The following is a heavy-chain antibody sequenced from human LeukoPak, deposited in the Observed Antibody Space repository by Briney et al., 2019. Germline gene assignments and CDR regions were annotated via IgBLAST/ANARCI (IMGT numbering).Heavy chain of an antibody. V-gene: IGHV1-18*01. CDR1: GYTFTSYG. Sequence: GASVKVSCKASGYTFTSYGISWVRQAPGQGLEWMGWISAYNGNTNYAQKLQSRVTMTTDTSTSTAYMELRSLRSDDTAVYYCARVPPQWLVTYYYGMDVWGQGTTVTVSS. D-gene: IGHD6-19*01. CDR2: ISAYNGNT. CDR3: ARVPPQWLVTYYYGMDV. J-gene: IGHJ6*02.